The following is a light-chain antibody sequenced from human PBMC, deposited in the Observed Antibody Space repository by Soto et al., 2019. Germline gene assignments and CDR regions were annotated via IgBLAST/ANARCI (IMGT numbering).Light chain of an antibody. CDR1: PSVSSTL. CDR3: QHYGDSSWT. V-gene: IGKV3-20*01. J-gene: IGKJ1*01. Sequence: ELVLTQSPVALSLSSGERATLSCRASPSVSSTLLTWYQQKPGQAPSLLIYGVSSRATGIPDRFSGSGSGTDFTLTISRVEPEDLAVYYCQHYGDSSWTFGQGSRVEIK. CDR2: GVS.